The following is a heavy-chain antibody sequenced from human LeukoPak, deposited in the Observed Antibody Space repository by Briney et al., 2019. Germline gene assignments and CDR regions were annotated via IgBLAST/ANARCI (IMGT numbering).Heavy chain of an antibody. J-gene: IGHJ4*02. CDR3: AKDRVGATYYFDY. Sequence: GGSLRLSCAASGFTFSDYGMHWVRQAPGKGLEWVAVIWYDGTNKYYADSVEGRFTISRDNSKNTLYLQMNSLRAEDTAVYYCAKDRVGATYYFDYWGQGTLVTVSS. V-gene: IGHV3-30*02. CDR2: IWYDGTNK. D-gene: IGHD1-26*01. CDR1: GFTFSDYG.